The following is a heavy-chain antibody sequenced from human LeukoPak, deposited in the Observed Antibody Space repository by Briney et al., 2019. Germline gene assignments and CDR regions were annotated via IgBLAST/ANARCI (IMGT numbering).Heavy chain of an antibody. D-gene: IGHD5-12*01. V-gene: IGHV3-9*01. J-gene: IGHJ6*02. Sequence: QPGRSLRLSCAASGFTFYDYAMHWVRHAPGKGLEWVSGISWNSGSIVYADSVKGRFTISRDNAKNSLYLQMNSLRAEDTALYYCAKDMGPHSGPHSGYDFYYCCGMDVWGQGTTVTVSS. CDR1: GFTFYDYA. CDR2: ISWNSGSI. CDR3: AKDMGPHSGPHSGYDFYYCCGMDV.